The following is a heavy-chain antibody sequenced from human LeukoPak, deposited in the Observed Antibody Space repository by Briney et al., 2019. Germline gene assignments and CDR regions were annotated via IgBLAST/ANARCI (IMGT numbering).Heavy chain of an antibody. V-gene: IGHV3-7*01. Sequence: GGSLRLSCAASGFTFSNYWMSWVRQAPGKGLEWVANIKQDRSEKYYVDSVKGRFTISRDNAKNSLYVQMNSLRAEDTAVYYCARDDDYYDSSGYYYDYFDYWGQGTLVTVSS. CDR1: GFTFSNYW. J-gene: IGHJ4*02. CDR2: IKQDRSEK. D-gene: IGHD3-22*01. CDR3: ARDDDYYDSSGYYYDYFDY.